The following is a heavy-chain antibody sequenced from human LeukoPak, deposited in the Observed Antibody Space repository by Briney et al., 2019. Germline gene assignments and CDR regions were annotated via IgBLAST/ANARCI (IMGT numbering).Heavy chain of an antibody. J-gene: IGHJ4*02. V-gene: IGHV3-23*01. CDR2: ISGSGGST. Sequence: HPGGSLRLSCAASGFTFSSYAMSWVRQAPGKGLEWVSAISGSGGSTYYADSVKGRFTISRDNSKNTLYLQMNSLRAEDTAVYYCAKDSISRLQIPLTSPWDTYYFDYWGQGTLVTVSS. D-gene: IGHD1-26*01. CDR1: GFTFSSYA. CDR3: AKDSISRLQIPLTSPWDTYYFDY.